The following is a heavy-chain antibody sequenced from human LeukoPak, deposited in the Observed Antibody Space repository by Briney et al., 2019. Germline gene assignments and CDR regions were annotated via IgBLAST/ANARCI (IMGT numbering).Heavy chain of an antibody. CDR2: IIPIFGTA. CDR3: ANDYSGPFDY. J-gene: IGHJ4*02. CDR1: GYTFTGYY. Sequence: SVKVSCKASGYTFTGYYMHWVRQAPGQGLEWMGGIIPIFGTANYAQKFQGRVTITADESTSTAYMELSSLRSEDTAVYYCANDYSGPFDYWGQGTLVTVSS. D-gene: IGHD4-11*01. V-gene: IGHV1-69*13.